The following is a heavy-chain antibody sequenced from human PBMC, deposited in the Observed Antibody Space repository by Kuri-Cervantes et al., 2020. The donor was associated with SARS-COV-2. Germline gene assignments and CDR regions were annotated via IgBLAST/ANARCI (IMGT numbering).Heavy chain of an antibody. J-gene: IGHJ4*02. D-gene: IGHD4-17*01. CDR1: GFMFSRYG. CDR3: ARAAQGDYGDY. Sequence: GESLKISCAASGFMFSRYGMHWVRQAPGKGLEWVAYISFDGTTKNNSASGKGRFTISRDNSKNTLYLQMNSLRAEDTAVYYCARAAQGDYGDYWGQGTLVTVSS. V-gene: IGHV3-30*03. CDR2: ISFDGTTK.